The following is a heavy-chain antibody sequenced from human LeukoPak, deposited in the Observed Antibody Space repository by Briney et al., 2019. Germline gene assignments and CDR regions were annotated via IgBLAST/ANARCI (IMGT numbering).Heavy chain of an antibody. Sequence: SETLSLTCTVSGGSISSYYWSWIRQPAGKGLEWIGRIYTSGSTNSNPSLKSRVTMSVDTSKNQFSLKLSSVTAADTAVYYCARDLRLWFGETDWFDPWGQGTLVTVSS. CDR2: IYTSGST. D-gene: IGHD3-10*01. V-gene: IGHV4-4*07. CDR3: ARDLRLWFGETDWFDP. CDR1: GGSISSYY. J-gene: IGHJ5*02.